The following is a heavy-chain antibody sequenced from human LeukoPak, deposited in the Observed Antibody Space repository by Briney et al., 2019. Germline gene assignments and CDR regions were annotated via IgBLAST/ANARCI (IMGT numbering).Heavy chain of an antibody. Sequence: GGSLRLSCAASGFTFSSYWMHWVRQAPGKGLVWVSRINTDGSSTSYADSVKGRFTISRDNAKNTLYLQMNSLRAEDTAVYYCARAVGYQLLYYWGQGTLVTISS. CDR3: ARAVGYQLLYY. CDR1: GFTFSSYW. V-gene: IGHV3-74*01. D-gene: IGHD2-2*01. CDR2: INTDGSST. J-gene: IGHJ4*02.